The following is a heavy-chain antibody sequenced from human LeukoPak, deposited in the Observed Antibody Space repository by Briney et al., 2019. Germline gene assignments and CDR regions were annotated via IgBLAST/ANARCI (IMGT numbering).Heavy chain of an antibody. CDR1: GGSISSYY. V-gene: IGHV4-59*01. J-gene: IGHJ4*02. Sequence: SETLSLTCTVSGGSISSYYWSWIRQPPGKGLEWIGYIYYSGSTNYNPSLKSRVTISVDTSKNQFSLKLSSVTAADTAVYYCARDPGPYSSGWRYYFDYWGQGTLVTVSS. D-gene: IGHD6-19*01. CDR2: IYYSGST. CDR3: ARDPGPYSSGWRYYFDY.